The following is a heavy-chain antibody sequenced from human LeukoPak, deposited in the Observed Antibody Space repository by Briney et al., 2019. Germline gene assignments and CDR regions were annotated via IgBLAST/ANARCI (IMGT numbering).Heavy chain of an antibody. V-gene: IGHV4-39*01. Sequence: SETLALTCTVSGGSISTTSYYWDWIRQPPGKGLEWIGSIYYTGATYYNPSLTSRVTTSIDTSETQFSLRLSSVTAADTAVYYCARRGYSHGFIDYWGQGTLVAVSS. CDR1: GGSISTTSYY. CDR3: ARRGYSHGFIDY. D-gene: IGHD5-18*01. CDR2: IYYTGAT. J-gene: IGHJ4*02.